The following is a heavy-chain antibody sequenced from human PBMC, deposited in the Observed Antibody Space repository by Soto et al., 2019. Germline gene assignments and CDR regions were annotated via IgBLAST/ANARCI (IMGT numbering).Heavy chain of an antibody. Sequence: PSETLSLTCTVSGGSISSGGYYWSWIRQHPGKGLEWIGYIYYSGSTYYNPSLKSRVTISVDTSKNQFSLKLSSVTAADTAVYYCAREGSYYYDSSGYRWFDPWGQGTLVTVSS. CDR1: GGSISSGGYY. J-gene: IGHJ5*02. CDR3: AREGSYYYDSSGYRWFDP. V-gene: IGHV4-31*03. CDR2: IYYSGST. D-gene: IGHD3-22*01.